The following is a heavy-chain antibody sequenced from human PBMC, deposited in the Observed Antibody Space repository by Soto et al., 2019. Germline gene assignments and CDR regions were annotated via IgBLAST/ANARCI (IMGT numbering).Heavy chain of an antibody. CDR1: GFTFSSYS. D-gene: IGHD3-3*01. J-gene: IGHJ6*02. CDR3: ARDGGGHTIFADYYYYGMDV. V-gene: IGHV3-48*01. Sequence: PGGSLRLSCAASGFTFSSYSMNWVRQAPGKGLEWVSYISSSSSTIYYADSVKGRFTISRDNAKNSLYLQMNSLRAEDTAVYYCARDGGGHTIFADYYYYGMDVWGQGTTVTVSS. CDR2: ISSSSSTI.